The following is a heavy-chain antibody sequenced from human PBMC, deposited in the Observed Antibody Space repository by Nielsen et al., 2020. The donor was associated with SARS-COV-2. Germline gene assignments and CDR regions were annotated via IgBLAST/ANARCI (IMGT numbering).Heavy chain of an antibody. Sequence: KVSCKGSGYSFTSYWIGWVRQLPANGLAWMGIIYPGDSDTRYSPSFQGQVTISADKSITTAYLQWSSLKASDTAMYYCARHSSLQYWFDPWGQGTLVTVSS. CDR1: GYSFTSYW. CDR2: IYPGDSDT. J-gene: IGHJ5*02. CDR3: ARHSSLQYWFDP. D-gene: IGHD4-11*01. V-gene: IGHV5-51*01.